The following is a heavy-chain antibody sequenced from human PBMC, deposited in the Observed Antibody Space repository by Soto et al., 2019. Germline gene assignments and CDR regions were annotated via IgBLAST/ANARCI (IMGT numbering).Heavy chain of an antibody. CDR3: ARDPGVYYYYGMDV. V-gene: IGHV4-31*03. D-gene: IGHD3-3*01. CDR2: IYYRGST. CDR1: GGSISSGGYY. J-gene: IGHJ6*02. Sequence: QVQLQESGPGLVKPSQTLSLTCTVSGGSISSGGYYWSWIRQHPGKGLEWIGYIYYRGSTCYNPSLNSRVTISVDTSKNQFSLTRSSVAAADTAVYYCARDPGVYYYYGMDVWGQGTTVTVSS.